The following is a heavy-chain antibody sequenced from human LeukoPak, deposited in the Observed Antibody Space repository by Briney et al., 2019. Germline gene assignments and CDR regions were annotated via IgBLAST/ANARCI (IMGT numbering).Heavy chain of an antibody. CDR1: GFTFSDYY. V-gene: IGHV3-11*04. CDR2: ISSSGSTI. J-gene: IGHJ4*02. CDR3: AREGIFNRYYFDF. D-gene: IGHD2/OR15-2a*01. Sequence: GGSLRLSCAASGFTFSDYYMSWVRQAPGKGLEWVSYISSSGSTIYYADSVKGRFTISRDNSKNTLYLQMNSLRAEDTALYYCAREGIFNRYYFDFWGQGTLVAVSS.